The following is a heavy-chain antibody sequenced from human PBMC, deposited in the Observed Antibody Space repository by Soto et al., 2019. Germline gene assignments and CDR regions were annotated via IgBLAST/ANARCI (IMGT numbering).Heavy chain of an antibody. V-gene: IGHV1-69*06. J-gene: IGHJ4*02. CDR2: IIPISGAA. CDR3: ARDMTRTVVPYFDF. CDR1: GGTFSNYV. D-gene: IGHD1-7*01. Sequence: SVKVSCKASGGTFSNYVVNWVRQAPGQGLEWMGRIIPISGAANYAQKFQGRVTITADKSTSTSYMELSSLRSEDTAVCYCARDMTRTVVPYFDFWGQGTLVTVSS.